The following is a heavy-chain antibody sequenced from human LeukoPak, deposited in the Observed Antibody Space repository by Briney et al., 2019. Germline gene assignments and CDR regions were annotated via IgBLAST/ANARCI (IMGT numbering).Heavy chain of an antibody. D-gene: IGHD4-17*01. CDR3: ARQTAYGDYVH. V-gene: IGHV4-31*03. Sequence: SETLSLTCTVSGGSISSGGYYWSWLRQHPGKGLEWIGYIYYSGSTYYNPSLKSRVTISVDTSKNQFSLKLSSVTAADTAVYYCARQTAYGDYVHWGQGTLVTVSS. CDR2: IYYSGST. CDR1: GGSISSGGYY. J-gene: IGHJ4*02.